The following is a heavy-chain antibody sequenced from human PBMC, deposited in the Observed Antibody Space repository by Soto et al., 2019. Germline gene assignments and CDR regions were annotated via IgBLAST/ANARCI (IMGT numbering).Heavy chain of an antibody. CDR3: ARETVAVDYGMDV. CDR1: GFTFSSYW. J-gene: IGHJ6*02. D-gene: IGHD2-15*01. V-gene: IGHV3-74*01. Sequence: EVRLVESGGGLVQPGGSLRLSCAASGFTFSSYWMHWVRQAPGKGLVWVSRINNDGSGTHYADSVKGRFTISRDNAKNTLYLQMNSRRAEDTAVYYCARETVAVDYGMDVWGQGTTVTVSS. CDR2: INNDGSGT.